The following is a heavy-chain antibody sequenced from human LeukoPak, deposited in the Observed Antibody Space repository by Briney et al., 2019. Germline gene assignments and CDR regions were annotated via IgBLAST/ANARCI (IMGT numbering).Heavy chain of an antibody. CDR3: AKASQSVGSELSLYY. Sequence: PGGSLRLSCAASGFTFSSYGMHWVRQAPGKGLERVAFIRYDGSNKYYADSVKGRSTISRDNSKNTLYLQMNSLRAEDTAVYYCAKASQSVGSELSLYYWGQGTLVIVSS. D-gene: IGHD3-16*02. J-gene: IGHJ4*02. V-gene: IGHV3-30*02. CDR1: GFTFSSYG. CDR2: IRYDGSNK.